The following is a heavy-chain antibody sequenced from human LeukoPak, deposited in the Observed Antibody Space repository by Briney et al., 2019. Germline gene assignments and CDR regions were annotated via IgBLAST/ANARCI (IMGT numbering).Heavy chain of an antibody. CDR3: ANSGVFPHNPLDY. D-gene: IGHD6-19*01. Sequence: GGSLRLSCAASGFTFSSYWMSWVRQAPGKGLEWVANIKQDGSEKYYVDSVKGRFTISRDNSKNTLYLQMNSLRAEDTAVYYCANSGVFPHNPLDYWGQGTLVTVSS. CDR2: IKQDGSEK. CDR1: GFTFSSYW. J-gene: IGHJ4*02. V-gene: IGHV3-7*03.